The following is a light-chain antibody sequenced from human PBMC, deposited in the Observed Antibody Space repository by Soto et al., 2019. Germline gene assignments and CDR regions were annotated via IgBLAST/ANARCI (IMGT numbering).Light chain of an antibody. J-gene: IGLJ2*01. CDR1: SSDVGGYNY. V-gene: IGLV2-14*01. CDR3: SSYTSSSTPVL. Sequence: QSALTQPASVSGTPGQSITISCTGTSSDVGGYNYVSWYQQHPGKAPKXMIYDVSNRPSWVSNRFSGSKSGXTASLTISGLQAEDEADYYCSSYTSSSTPVLFGGGTKLTV. CDR2: DVS.